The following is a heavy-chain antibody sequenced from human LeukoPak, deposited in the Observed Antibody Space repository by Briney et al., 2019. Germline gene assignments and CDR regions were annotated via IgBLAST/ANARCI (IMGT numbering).Heavy chain of an antibody. CDR3: VVVSYCAVDCYDY. CDR1: GFTFSSYA. CDR2: ISGSGGRT. V-gene: IGHV3-23*01. Sequence: QSGVSLRLSCAASGFTFSSYAMSWVRQAPGKGLEWVSAISGSGGRTYYADSVRGRFTISRDNSKNTVYVQMNSLRAEDTAVYFCVVVSYCAVDCYDYWGQGTLVTVSS. D-gene: IGHD2-21*01. J-gene: IGHJ4*02.